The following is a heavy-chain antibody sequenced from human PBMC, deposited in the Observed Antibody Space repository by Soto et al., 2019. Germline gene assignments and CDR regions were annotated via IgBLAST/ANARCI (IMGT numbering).Heavy chain of an antibody. CDR1: GGTFSSYT. J-gene: IGHJ4*02. Sequence: QVQLVQSGAEVKKPGSSVKVSCKASGGTFSSYTISWVRQAPGQGLEWMGRIIPILGIANYAQKFQGRVTITADKSTSTAYVELSSLRSEDTAVYYCASDGGTMVRGYGYWGQGTLVTVSS. V-gene: IGHV1-69*02. CDR3: ASDGGTMVRGYGY. D-gene: IGHD3-10*01. CDR2: IIPILGIA.